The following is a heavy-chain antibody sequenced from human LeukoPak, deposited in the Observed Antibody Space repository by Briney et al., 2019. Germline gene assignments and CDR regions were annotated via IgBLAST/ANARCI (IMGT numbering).Heavy chain of an antibody. CDR1: GGSISSYY. J-gene: IGHJ4*02. V-gene: IGHV4-59*01. D-gene: IGHD3-22*01. CDR3: ARASDSSGYSFDY. Sequence: SETLSHTCAVSGGSISSYYWSWIRQPPGKGLEWIGYIYYSGSTNYNPSLKSRVTISVDTSKNQFSLKLSSVTAADTAVYYCARASDSSGYSFDYWGQGTLVTVSS. CDR2: IYYSGST.